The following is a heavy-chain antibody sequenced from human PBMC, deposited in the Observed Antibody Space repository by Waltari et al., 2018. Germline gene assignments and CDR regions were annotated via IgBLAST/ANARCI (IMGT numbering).Heavy chain of an antibody. D-gene: IGHD6-13*01. CDR1: GYSISSGYY. Sequence: QVQLQESGPGLVKPSETLSLTCAVSGYSISSGYYWGWIRQPPGKGLEWIGSIYHSGRTYYNPSLKSRVTISVDTSKNQFSLKLSSVTAADTAVYYCARHGPEEAATDYFDYWGQGTLVTVSS. V-gene: IGHV4-38-2*01. CDR3: ARHGPEEAATDYFDY. J-gene: IGHJ4*02. CDR2: IYHSGRT.